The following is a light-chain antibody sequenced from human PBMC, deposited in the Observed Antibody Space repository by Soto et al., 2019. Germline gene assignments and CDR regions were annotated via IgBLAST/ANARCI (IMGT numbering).Light chain of an antibody. CDR2: SAS. J-gene: IGKJ5*01. CDR1: QRVNIY. Sequence: DIQMTQSPSSLSTSIGDRLTITCRASQRVNIYLNWYRQKPGKAPELLIYSASNLQSGVPSRFSGSGSGTDFTLTISGLQSEDFATYYCQQSFSTPTFGQGTRLEIK. CDR3: QQSFSTPT. V-gene: IGKV1-39*01.